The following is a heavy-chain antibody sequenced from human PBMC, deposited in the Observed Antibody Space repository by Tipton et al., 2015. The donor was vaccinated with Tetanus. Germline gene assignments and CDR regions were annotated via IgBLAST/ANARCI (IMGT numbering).Heavy chain of an antibody. CDR2: INAGNGNT. Sequence: QSGPEVKKPGASVKVSCKASGYSFTSYVMYWVRQAPGQTLEWMGWINAGNGNTEYSQKFQGRVTITRDTSASTAYMELSSLRSEDTAVYYCARGQFGVDYWGQGTLVTVSS. J-gene: IGHJ4*02. V-gene: IGHV1-3*01. D-gene: IGHD3-10*01. CDR3: ARGQFGVDY. CDR1: GYSFTSYV.